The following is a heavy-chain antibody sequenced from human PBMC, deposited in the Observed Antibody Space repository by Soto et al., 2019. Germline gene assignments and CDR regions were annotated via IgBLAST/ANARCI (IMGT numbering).Heavy chain of an antibody. CDR1: GFTFSLDC. J-gene: IGHJ4*02. CDR2: IKQDGREN. CDR3: ARDLNEVGQVPHY. Sequence: GGSLRLSCAASGFTFSLDCMNLVLQAPGKGLEWVANIKQDGRENYYVDSVKGRFTISRDNARNSLYLQMNSLRAEDTAVYYCARDLNEVGQVPHYWGQGTLVTVSS. V-gene: IGHV3-7*03.